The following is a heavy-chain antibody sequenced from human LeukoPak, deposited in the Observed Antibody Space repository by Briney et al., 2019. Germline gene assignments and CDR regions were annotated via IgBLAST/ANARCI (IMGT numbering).Heavy chain of an antibody. D-gene: IGHD3-16*01. J-gene: IGHJ6*03. CDR3: ARETSQKGAHYMDV. V-gene: IGHV4-39*07. Sequence: SETLSLTCTVSGGSISSSGYYWGWIRQPPGKGLEWIGSIYYSGNTYYNPSLKSRVTISPDTSKNQFSLKLSSVTAADTAVYYCARETSQKGAHYMDVWGKGTTVTISS. CDR2: IYYSGNT. CDR1: GGSISSSGYY.